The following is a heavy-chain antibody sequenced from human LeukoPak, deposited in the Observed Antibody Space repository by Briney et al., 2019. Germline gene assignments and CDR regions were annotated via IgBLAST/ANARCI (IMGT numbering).Heavy chain of an antibody. CDR1: GYTFTGYY. V-gene: IGHV1-2*02. CDR3: AREGYDILTGYYFDY. J-gene: IGHJ4*02. CDR2: INPNSGGT. D-gene: IGHD3-9*01. Sequence: ASVKVSCKASGYTFTGYYMHWVRQAPGQGLEWMGWINPNSGGTNYAQKFQGRVTMTRDTSISTAYMELSRLRSEDTAVYYCAREGYDILTGYYFDYWGQGTLVTVSS.